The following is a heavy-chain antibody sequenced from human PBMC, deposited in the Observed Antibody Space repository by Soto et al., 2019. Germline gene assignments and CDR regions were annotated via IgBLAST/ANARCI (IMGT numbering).Heavy chain of an antibody. CDR3: ARAGYSSGWYGPDYYYYGMDV. CDR2: TRNKANSYTT. D-gene: IGHD6-19*01. Sequence: LRLSCAASGFTFSDHYMDWVRQAPGKGLEWVGRTRNKANSYTTEYAASVKGRFTISRDDSKNSLYLQMNSLKTEDTAVYYCARAGYSSGWYGPDYYYYGMDVWGQGTTVTV. V-gene: IGHV3-72*01. J-gene: IGHJ6*02. CDR1: GFTFSDHY.